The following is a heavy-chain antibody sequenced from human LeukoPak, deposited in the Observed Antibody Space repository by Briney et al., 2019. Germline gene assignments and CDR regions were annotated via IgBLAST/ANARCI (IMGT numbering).Heavy chain of an antibody. J-gene: IGHJ5*02. V-gene: IGHV1-2*02. CDR2: INPNSGGT. CDR1: GYSFTDYY. Sequence: ASVKVSCKASGYSFTDYYMHWVRQAPGQGLEWMGWINPNSGGTNSAQKFQGRVTMTRDTSITAVYVEVSWLTSDDTAIYYCARADRLHGGPYLIGPWGQGTLVTVSS. CDR3: ARADRLHGGPYLIGP. D-gene: IGHD2-21*01.